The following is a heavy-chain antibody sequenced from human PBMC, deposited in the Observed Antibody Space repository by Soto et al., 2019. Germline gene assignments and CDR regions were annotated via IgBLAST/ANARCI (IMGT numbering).Heavy chain of an antibody. D-gene: IGHD2-15*01. J-gene: IGHJ4*02. V-gene: IGHV6-1*01. CDR3: ARAVLRCSCGSCYSGDFYY. Sequence: SQTLSLTCAISGDSVSSNSAAWNWIRQSPSRGLEWLGRTYYRSKWYNDYAVSVKSRITINPDTSKNQFSLQLNSVTPEDTAVYYCARAVLRCSCGSCYSGDFYYRGQGTLVTVSS. CDR2: TYYRSKWYN. CDR1: GDSVSSNSAA.